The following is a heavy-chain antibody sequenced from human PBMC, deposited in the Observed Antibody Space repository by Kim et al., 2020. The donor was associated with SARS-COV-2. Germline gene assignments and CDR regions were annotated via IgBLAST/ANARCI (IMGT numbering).Heavy chain of an antibody. CDR3: ARVRYRFGDGEYNWFDP. V-gene: IGHV3-48*02. CDR1: GFTFSSYS. Sequence: GGSLRLSCAASGFTFSSYSMNWVRQAPGKGLEWVSYISSSVSTIYYADSVKGRFTVSRDNAKNSLYLQMNSLRDEDTAVYYCARVRYRFGDGEYNWFDPWGQGTLVTVSS. D-gene: IGHD3-10*01. J-gene: IGHJ5*02. CDR2: ISSSVSTI.